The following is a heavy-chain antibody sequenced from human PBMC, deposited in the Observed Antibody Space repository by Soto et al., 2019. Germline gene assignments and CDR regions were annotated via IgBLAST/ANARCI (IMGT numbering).Heavy chain of an antibody. CDR1: DGSISSYY. CDR3: ARGCVEDSSWYYYNPNWFDP. J-gene: IGHJ5*02. Sequence: SETLSLTCTVSDGSISSYYWSWIRQPPGKGLEWIGYIYYSGSTNYNPSLKSRVTISVDTSKNQFSLKLSSVTAADTAVYYCARGCVEDSSWYYYNPNWFDPWGQGTLVTVSS. D-gene: IGHD6-13*01. V-gene: IGHV4-59*01. CDR2: IYYSGST.